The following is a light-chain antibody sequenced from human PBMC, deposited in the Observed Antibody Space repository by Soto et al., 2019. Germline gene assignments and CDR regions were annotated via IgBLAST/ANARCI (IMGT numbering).Light chain of an antibody. V-gene: IGKV3-15*01. CDR3: QQYNNWPLT. J-gene: IGKJ4*01. Sequence: VMTQSPATLSVSPGERVTDSCRASQGIASNLAWYQQKPGQAPRLLIYGASTRATGIPASFSGSESGTEFTLTISSLQSEDFAVYYCQQYNNWPLTFGGGTKVEIK. CDR1: QGIASN. CDR2: GAS.